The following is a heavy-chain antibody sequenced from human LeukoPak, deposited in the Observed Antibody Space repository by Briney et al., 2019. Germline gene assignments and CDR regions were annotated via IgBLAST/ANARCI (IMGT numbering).Heavy chain of an antibody. Sequence: PSETLSLTCAVYGGSFSGYYWGWIRQPPGKGLEWIGSIYYSGNTYYNASLKSQVSISIDTSKNQFSLRLTSVTAADTAVYYCAREGYSYGSSDYWGQGTLVTVSS. CDR2: IYYSGNT. CDR3: AREGYSYGSSDY. D-gene: IGHD5-18*01. CDR1: GGSFSGYY. V-gene: IGHV4-34*01. J-gene: IGHJ4*02.